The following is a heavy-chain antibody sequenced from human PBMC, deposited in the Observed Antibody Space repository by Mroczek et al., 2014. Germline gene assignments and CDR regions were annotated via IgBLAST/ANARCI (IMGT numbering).Heavy chain of an antibody. CDR2: INHSGST. Sequence: QVQLQESGAGLLKPSETLSLTCAVYGGSFSGYYWSWIRQPPGKGLEWIGEINHSGSTNYNPSLKSRVAISVDTSKNQFSLKLSSVTAADTAVYYCAILYGGNSAYYYYYMDVWGKGTTVTVSS. CDR1: GGSFSGYY. D-gene: IGHD4-23*01. V-gene: IGHV4-34*01. CDR3: AILYGGNSAYYYYYMDV. J-gene: IGHJ6*03.